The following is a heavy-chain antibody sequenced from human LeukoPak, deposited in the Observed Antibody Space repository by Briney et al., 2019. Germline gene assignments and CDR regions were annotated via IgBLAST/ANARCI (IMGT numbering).Heavy chain of an antibody. Sequence: GESLEISCKGSGYSFTSYWIGWVRQMPGKGLEWMGIIYPGDSDTRYSPSFQGQVTISADKSISTAYLQWSSLKASDTAMYYCARGAYCGGDCYTSPLYNWFDPWGQGTLVTVSS. CDR2: IYPGDSDT. CDR3: ARGAYCGGDCYTSPLYNWFDP. J-gene: IGHJ5*02. V-gene: IGHV5-51*01. CDR1: GYSFTSYW. D-gene: IGHD2-21*02.